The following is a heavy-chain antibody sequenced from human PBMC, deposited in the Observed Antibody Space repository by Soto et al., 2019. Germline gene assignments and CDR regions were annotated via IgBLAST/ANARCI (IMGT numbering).Heavy chain of an antibody. CDR3: AKDRTEGMDV. CDR1: GFTFSSYA. V-gene: IGHV3-23*01. Sequence: RRLSCAASGFTFSSYAMSWVRQAPGKGLEWVSAISGSGGSTYYADSVKGRFTISRDNSKNTLYLQMSSLRAEDTAVYYCAKDRTEGMDVWGQGTTVTVSS. J-gene: IGHJ6*02. CDR2: ISGSGGST.